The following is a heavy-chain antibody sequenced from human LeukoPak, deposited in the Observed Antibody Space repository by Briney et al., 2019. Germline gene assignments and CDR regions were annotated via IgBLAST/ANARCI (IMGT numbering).Heavy chain of an antibody. CDR3: ASAGYSSGWYDFDY. CDR2: ISYDGSNK. Sequence: GGSLRLSCAASGFTFSSYAMHWVRQAPGKGLEWVAVISYDGSNKYYADSVKGRFTISRDNSKNTLYLQMNGLRAEDTAVYYCASAGYSSGWYDFDYWGQGTLVTVSS. D-gene: IGHD6-19*01. CDR1: GFTFSSYA. J-gene: IGHJ4*02. V-gene: IGHV3-30-3*01.